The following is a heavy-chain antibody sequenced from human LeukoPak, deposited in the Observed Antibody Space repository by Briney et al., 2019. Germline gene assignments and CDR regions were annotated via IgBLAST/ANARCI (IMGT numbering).Heavy chain of an antibody. CDR2: ISGSGGST. CDR3: AKDPRSSWDRNAFDI. CDR1: GFTFSSYA. D-gene: IGHD6-13*01. V-gene: IGHV3-23*01. Sequence: PGGSLRLSCVASGFTFSSYAMSWVRQAPGKGLEWVSAISGSGGSTYYVASVKGRFTISRNNSKNTLYLQMNSLRAEDTAVYYCAKDPRSSWDRNAFDIWGQGTMVTVSS. J-gene: IGHJ3*02.